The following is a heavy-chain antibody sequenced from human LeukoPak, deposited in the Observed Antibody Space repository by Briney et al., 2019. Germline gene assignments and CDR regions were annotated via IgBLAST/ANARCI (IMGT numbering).Heavy chain of an antibody. CDR3: ARGVRYFDWLLRP. D-gene: IGHD3-9*01. CDR1: GGTFSSYA. CDR2: IIPIFGTA. Sequence: ASVKVSCKASGGTFSSYAISWVRQAPGQGLEWMGGIIPIFGTANYAQKFQGRVTITTDESTSTAYMELSSLRSEDTAVYYCARGVRYFDWLLRPWGRGTLVTVSS. V-gene: IGHV1-69*05. J-gene: IGHJ4*02.